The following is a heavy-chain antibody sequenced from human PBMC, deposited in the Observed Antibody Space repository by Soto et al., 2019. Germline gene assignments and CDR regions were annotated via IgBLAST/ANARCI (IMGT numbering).Heavy chain of an antibody. CDR3: VRRMFYAFWSPYYYFGY. Sequence: VQLLQSGDEVTQPGASVKVSCKTSGYVFTSFGISWVRQAPGQGLEWMGLVRPSNGDTKYAQKVQGRVTMTSDIATTTGYMELRGLRFDPTAVYYCVRRMFYAFWSPYYYFGYWGQGTQVTVSS. V-gene: IGHV1-18*04. D-gene: IGHD3-16*01. CDR1: GYVFTSFG. J-gene: IGHJ4*02. CDR2: VRPSNGDT.